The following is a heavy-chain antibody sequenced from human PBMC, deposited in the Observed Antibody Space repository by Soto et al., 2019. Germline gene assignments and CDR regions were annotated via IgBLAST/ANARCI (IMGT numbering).Heavy chain of an antibody. V-gene: IGHV3-72*01. CDR1: GFTFSDHY. J-gene: IGHJ4*02. Sequence: EVQLVESGGGLVQPGGSLRLSCAASGFTFSDHYIDWVRQAPGKGLEWVGRSRDKANSYTTEYAASVKGRSTISRDDSKNSLYLQMNSLKTEDTAVYYCAKVASSPQTRDFDYWGQGTLVTVSS. D-gene: IGHD6-13*01. CDR2: SRDKANSYTT. CDR3: AKVASSPQTRDFDY.